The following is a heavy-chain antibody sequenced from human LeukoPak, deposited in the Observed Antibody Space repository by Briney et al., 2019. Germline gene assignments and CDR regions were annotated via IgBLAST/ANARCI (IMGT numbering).Heavy chain of an antibody. CDR1: GGSFSGYY. CDR2: INHSGST. V-gene: IGHV4-34*01. CDR3: ARGQGDY. Sequence: PSETLSLTCAVYGGSFSGYYWSWIRQPPGKGLEWIGEINHSGSTNYNPSLKSRVTISVDTSKNQFSLKLSSVTAADTAVYYCARGQGDYWGQGTLVTVSS. J-gene: IGHJ4*02.